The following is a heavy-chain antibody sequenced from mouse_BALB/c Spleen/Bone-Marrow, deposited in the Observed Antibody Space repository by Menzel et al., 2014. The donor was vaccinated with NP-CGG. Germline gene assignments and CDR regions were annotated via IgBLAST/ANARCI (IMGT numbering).Heavy chain of an antibody. D-gene: IGHD2-13*01. Sequence: SGPELVKPGASVRISCKASGYTFTSYYIHWVKQRPGQGLEWIGWIYPGNVNTKYNEKFKGKATLTADESSSTAYMQLSSLTSEDSAVYFCARRGLLEDAMDYWGQGTSVTVSS. CDR3: ARRGLLEDAMDY. CDR1: GYTFTSYY. V-gene: IGHV1S56*01. J-gene: IGHJ4*01. CDR2: IYPGNVNT.